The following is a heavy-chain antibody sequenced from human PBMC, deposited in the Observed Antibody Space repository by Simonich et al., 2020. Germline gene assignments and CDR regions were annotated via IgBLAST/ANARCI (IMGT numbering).Heavy chain of an antibody. V-gene: IGHV4-39*01. CDR1: GGSISSSSDY. D-gene: IGHD2-8*01. Sequence: QLQLQESGPGLVKPSETLSLTCTVSGGSISSSSDYWGWIRRPPWKGLEWIGGIYYSGSTYSNPSLKSRVTISVDTSKNQFSLKLSSVTAADTAVYYCARQRVLMVYAIDYWGQGTLVTVSS. CDR3: ARQRVLMVYAIDY. CDR2: IYYSGST. J-gene: IGHJ4*02.